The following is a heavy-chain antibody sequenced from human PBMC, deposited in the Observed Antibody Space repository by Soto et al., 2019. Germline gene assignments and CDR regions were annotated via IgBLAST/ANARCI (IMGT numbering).Heavy chain of an antibody. CDR1: GFTFSSYA. CDR2: IRGSGGST. Sequence: PGGSLRLSCAASGFTFSSYAMSWVRQAPGKGLEWVSGIRGSGGSTYYADSVKGRFTISRDNSKNTLYLQMNSLRAEDTAVYYCAKGYGSGSYYYFDYWGQGTLVTVSS. CDR3: AKGYGSGSYYYFDY. V-gene: IGHV3-23*01. J-gene: IGHJ4*02. D-gene: IGHD3-10*01.